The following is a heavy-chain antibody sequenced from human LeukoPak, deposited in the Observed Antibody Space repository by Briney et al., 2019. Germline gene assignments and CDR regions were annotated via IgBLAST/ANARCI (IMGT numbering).Heavy chain of an antibody. D-gene: IGHD3-10*01. V-gene: IGHV3-66*01. J-gene: IGHJ4*02. CDR1: GFTVSSNY. CDR3: ARGSGTLWFGELLLGRYFDY. CDR2: IYSGGST. Sequence: GSLRLSCAASGFTVSSNYMSWVRQAPGKGLEWVSVIYSGGSTYYADSVKGRFTISRDNSKNTLYLQMNSLRAEDTAVYYCARGSGTLWFGELLLGRYFDYWGQGTLVTVSS.